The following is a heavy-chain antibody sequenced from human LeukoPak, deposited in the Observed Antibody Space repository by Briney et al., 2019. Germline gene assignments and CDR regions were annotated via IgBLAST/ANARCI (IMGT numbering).Heavy chain of an antibody. V-gene: IGHV3-23*01. CDR2: ISGSGGST. CDR1: GFTFSSYG. D-gene: IGHD4-17*01. CDR3: ARSENGDWSLFDY. J-gene: IGHJ4*02. Sequence: PGGSLRLSCAASGFTFSSYGMHWVRQAPGKGLEWVSAISGSGGSTYYADSVKGRFTISRDNSKNTLYLQMNSLRAEDTAVYYCARSENGDWSLFDYWGQGTLVTVSS.